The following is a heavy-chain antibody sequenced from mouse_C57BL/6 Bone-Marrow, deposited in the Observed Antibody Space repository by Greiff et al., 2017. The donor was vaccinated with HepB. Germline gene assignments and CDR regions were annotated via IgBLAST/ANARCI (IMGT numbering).Heavy chain of an antibody. D-gene: IGHD1-1*01. V-gene: IGHV1-20*01. J-gene: IGHJ1*03. CDR1: GYSFTGYF. CDR3: ARRDFYYGSSYVYWYFDV. CDR2: INPYNGDT. Sequence: VQLQQSGPELVKPGDSVKISCKASGYSFTGYFMNWVMQSHGKSLEWIGRINPYNGDTFYNQKFKGKATLTVDKSSSTAHMELRSLTSEDSAVYYCARRDFYYGSSYVYWYFDVWGTGTTVTVSS.